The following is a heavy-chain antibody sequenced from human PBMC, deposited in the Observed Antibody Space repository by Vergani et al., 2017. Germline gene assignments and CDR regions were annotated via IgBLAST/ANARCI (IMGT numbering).Heavy chain of an antibody. J-gene: IGHJ6*03. CDR1: GFTFSSYA. CDR2: ISGNGGST. D-gene: IGHD3-10*01. Sequence: EVQLLESGGGLVQPGGSLRLSCAASGFTFSSYAMSWVRQAPGKGLEWVSAISGNGGSTYYADSVKGRFTISRDNSKNTLYLQMNSLRAEDTAVYYCAKRGGELLWFGELSYYYYYYMDVWGKGTTVTVSS. CDR3: AKRGGELLWFGELSYYYYYYMDV. V-gene: IGHV3-23*01.